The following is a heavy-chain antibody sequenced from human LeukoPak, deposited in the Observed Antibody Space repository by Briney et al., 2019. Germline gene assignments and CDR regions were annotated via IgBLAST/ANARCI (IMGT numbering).Heavy chain of an antibody. Sequence: SQTLSLTCAISGDSVSNNTTAWNWIRQSPSRGLEWLGRTYYRSKWFKEYAESVKSRITINPDTSKNQFFLQLNSVTPEDTAVYYCAKAYSISYWGQGTLVTVSS. V-gene: IGHV6-1*01. J-gene: IGHJ4*02. CDR1: GDSVSNNTTA. CDR2: TYYRSKWFK. CDR3: AKAYSISY. D-gene: IGHD3-3*02.